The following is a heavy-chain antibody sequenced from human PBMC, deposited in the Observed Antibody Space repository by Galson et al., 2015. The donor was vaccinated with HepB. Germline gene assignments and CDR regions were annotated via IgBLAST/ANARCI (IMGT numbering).Heavy chain of an antibody. CDR1: GFTVSSNH. CDR2: ISGSGGST. D-gene: IGHD3-10*01. CDR3: AKDGTVSVRGVIIL. V-gene: IGHV3-23*01. Sequence: SLRLSCAASGFTVSSNHMSWVRQAPGKGLEWVSAISGSGGSTYYADSVKGRFTISRDNSKNTLYLQMNSLRAEDTAVYYCAKDGTVSVRGVIILWGQGTLVTVSS. J-gene: IGHJ1*01.